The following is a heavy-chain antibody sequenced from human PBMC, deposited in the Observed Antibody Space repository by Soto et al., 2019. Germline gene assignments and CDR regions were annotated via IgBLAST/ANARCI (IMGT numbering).Heavy chain of an antibody. V-gene: IGHV3-30*18. CDR3: AKDRRGSYPYDGGMDV. CDR1: GFTFSNYD. J-gene: IGHJ6*02. D-gene: IGHD3-3*01. Sequence: GGSLRLSCAASGFTFSNYDMHWVRQAPGKGLEWVAVISYDGRNAYYVDSAKGRFTISRDNSKNTLYLQMNSLSAEDTAVYYCAKDRRGSYPYDGGMDVWGQGTTVTVSS. CDR2: ISYDGRNA.